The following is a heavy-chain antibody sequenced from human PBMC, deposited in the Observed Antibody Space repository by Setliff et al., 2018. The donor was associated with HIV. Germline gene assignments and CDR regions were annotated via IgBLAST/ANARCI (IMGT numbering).Heavy chain of an antibody. CDR2: INPHGGST. CDR3: ARLRPTAFFDY. Sequence: ASVKVSCKASGYTFSSYSLHWVRQAPGRGLEWMGVINPHGGSTNYAQKFQGRVTMTRDTSTSTVYMELSSLRSDDTAVYYCARLRPTAFFDYWGQGTLVTVSS. CDR1: GYTFSSYS. V-gene: IGHV1-46*01. J-gene: IGHJ4*02. D-gene: IGHD3-3*01.